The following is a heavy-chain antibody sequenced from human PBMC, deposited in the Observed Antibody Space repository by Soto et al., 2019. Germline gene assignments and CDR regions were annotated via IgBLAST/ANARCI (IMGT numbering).Heavy chain of an antibody. CDR3: AGLRHDYNDY. Sequence: ASVKVSCKASGYTFNIYYIHWVRQAPGQGLEWMGIINPSGGSTTYAQKLQGRVTMTRDTSTSTVYMELSSLRSEDTAVYYCAGLRHDYNDYWGQGTLVTVSS. CDR1: GYTFNIYY. J-gene: IGHJ4*02. CDR2: INPSGGST. V-gene: IGHV1-46*03.